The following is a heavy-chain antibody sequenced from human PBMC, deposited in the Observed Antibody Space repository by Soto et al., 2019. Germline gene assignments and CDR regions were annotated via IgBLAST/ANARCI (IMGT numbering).Heavy chain of an antibody. Sequence: SETLSLTCAVSGGSISSSNWWSWVRQPPGKGLEWIGEIYHSGSTNCNPSLKSRVTISVDKSKNQFSLKLSSVTAADTAVYYCARLTQQLAQYNWFDPWGQGTLVTVSS. CDR2: IYHSGST. CDR3: ARLTQQLAQYNWFDP. J-gene: IGHJ5*02. V-gene: IGHV4-4*02. D-gene: IGHD6-13*01. CDR1: GGSISSSNW.